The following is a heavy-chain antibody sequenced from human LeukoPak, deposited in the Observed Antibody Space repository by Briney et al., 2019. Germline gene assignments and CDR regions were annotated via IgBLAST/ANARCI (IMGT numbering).Heavy chain of an antibody. J-gene: IGHJ3*02. Sequence: SETLSLTCAVSSGSISSYYWSWIRQPAGKGLEWIGRIYTSGSTTYNPFLEGRVTMSLDTSKSQFSLTLSSVTAADTAVYYCARVFSVVRGITSDAFDIWGQGTMVTVSS. CDR3: ARVFSVVRGITSDAFDI. CDR2: IYTSGST. D-gene: IGHD3-10*01. V-gene: IGHV4-4*07. CDR1: SGSISSYY.